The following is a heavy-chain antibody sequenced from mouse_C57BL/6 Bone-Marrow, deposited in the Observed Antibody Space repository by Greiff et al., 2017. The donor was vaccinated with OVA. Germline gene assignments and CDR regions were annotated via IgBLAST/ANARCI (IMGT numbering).Heavy chain of an antibody. CDR1: GYTFTSYG. V-gene: IGHV1-81*01. CDR3: ARAGDGRVLFAY. CDR2: IYPRSGNT. J-gene: IGHJ2*01. D-gene: IGHD1-1*02. Sequence: VQLQQSGAELARPGASVKLSCKASGYTFTSYGISWVKQRTGQGLEWIGEIYPRSGNTYYNEKFKGKATLTADKSSSTAYMELRSLTSEDSAVYFCARAGDGRVLFAYWGQGTTLTVSS.